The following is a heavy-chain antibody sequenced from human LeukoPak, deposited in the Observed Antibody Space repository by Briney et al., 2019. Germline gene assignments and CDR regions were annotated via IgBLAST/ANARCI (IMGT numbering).Heavy chain of an antibody. CDR1: GYSFTSYW. J-gene: IGHJ5*02. V-gene: IGHV5-51*01. D-gene: IGHD3-22*01. CDR3: ARGASSDSSGYYYIDP. Sequence: GESLKISCKGSGYSFTSYWIGWVRQMPGKGLEWMGIIYPGDSDTRYSPSFQGQVTISADKSISTAYLQWSSLKASDTAMYYCARGASSDSSGYYYIDPWGQGTLVTVSS. CDR2: IYPGDSDT.